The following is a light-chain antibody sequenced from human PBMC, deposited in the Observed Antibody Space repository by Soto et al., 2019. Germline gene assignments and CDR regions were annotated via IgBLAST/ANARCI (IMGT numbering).Light chain of an antibody. CDR3: AAWDDSLNGPGYV. V-gene: IGLV1-44*01. J-gene: IGLJ1*01. CDR1: SSNIGSNT. Sequence: QAVVTQPPSASGTPGQRVTISCSGSSSNIGSNTVNWYQQLPGTAPKLLIYSNNQRPSGVPDRFSGSKSGTSASLAISGLQCEDEADYYCAAWDDSLNGPGYVFGTGTKLTVL. CDR2: SNN.